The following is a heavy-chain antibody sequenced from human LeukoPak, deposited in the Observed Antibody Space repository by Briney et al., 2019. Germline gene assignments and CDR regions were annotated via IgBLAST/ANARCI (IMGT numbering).Heavy chain of an antibody. D-gene: IGHD1-26*01. Sequence: ASVKVSCKASGYTFISYGISWVRQAPGQGLEWMGWISAYNGNTNYAQKLQGRVTMTTDTSTSTAYMELRSLRSDDTAVYYCARKFSIVGATPPGYWGQGTLVTVSS. CDR2: ISAYNGNT. V-gene: IGHV1-18*01. CDR3: ARKFSIVGATPPGY. J-gene: IGHJ4*02. CDR1: GYTFISYG.